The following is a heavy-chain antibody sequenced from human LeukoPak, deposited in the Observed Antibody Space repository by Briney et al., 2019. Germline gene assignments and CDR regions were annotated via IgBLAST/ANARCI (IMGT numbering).Heavy chain of an antibody. CDR1: GFTFSSYS. Sequence: TGGSLRLSCAASGFTFSSYSMNWVRQAPGKGLESGSYISSSSSTIYYADSVKGQFTISRDNAKNSLYLQINSLRAEDTAVYYCARDTGYSYGYYFDYWGQGTLVTASS. J-gene: IGHJ4*02. V-gene: IGHV3-48*01. CDR3: ARDTGYSYGYYFDY. CDR2: ISSSSSTI. D-gene: IGHD5-18*01.